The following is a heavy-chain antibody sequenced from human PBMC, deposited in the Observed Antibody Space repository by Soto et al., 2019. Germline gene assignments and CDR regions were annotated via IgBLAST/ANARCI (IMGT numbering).Heavy chain of an antibody. CDR3: ARDKCLRFLHYYDYGMDV. D-gene: IGHD4-17*01. J-gene: IGHJ6*02. CDR2: ISYDGSNK. Sequence: GGTLRDACAGSGFACSRDAMHWVRGAPGKGLERVAVISYDGSNKYYADSVKGRFTISRDNSKNTLYLQMNSLRAEDTAVYYCARDKCLRFLHYYDYGMDVWGQGTTVTVSS. CDR1: GFACSRDA. V-gene: IGHV3-30-3*01.